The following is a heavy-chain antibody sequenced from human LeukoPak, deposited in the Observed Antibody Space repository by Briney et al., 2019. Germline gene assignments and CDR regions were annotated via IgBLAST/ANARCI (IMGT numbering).Heavy chain of an antibody. J-gene: IGHJ3*02. CDR1: GLTFRNYA. D-gene: IGHD2-15*01. CDR3: ARGYSRAAFDI. CDR2: ISGNGGST. V-gene: IGHV3-23*01. Sequence: GGSLRLSCAASGLTFRNYAMSWVRQVPGKGLEWVSTISGNGGSTYYADAVKGRFTVSRDNAKNSLLLQMNSLRAEDTALYYCARGYSRAAFDIWGQGTMVTVSS.